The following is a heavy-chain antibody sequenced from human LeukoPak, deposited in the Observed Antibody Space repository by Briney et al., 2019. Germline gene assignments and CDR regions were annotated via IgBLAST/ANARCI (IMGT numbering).Heavy chain of an antibody. Sequence: PGGSLRLSCAASGFTFSSYAMSWVRQDPGKGLEWVSIISGGGGSTSYADSVKGRFTISRDNSKNTLYLQMNSLRAEDTAVYYCAKDSAYSGGPFAGGFDHWGQGTLVTVSA. CDR2: ISGGGGST. V-gene: IGHV3-23*01. CDR3: AKDSAYSGGPFAGGFDH. CDR1: GFTFSSYA. J-gene: IGHJ4*02. D-gene: IGHD5-18*01.